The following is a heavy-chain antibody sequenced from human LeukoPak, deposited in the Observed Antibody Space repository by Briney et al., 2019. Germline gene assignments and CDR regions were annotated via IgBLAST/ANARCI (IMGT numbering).Heavy chain of an antibody. CDR2: IKQDGSEK. CDR3: ARVQWELRGVGSYFDY. V-gene: IGHV3-7*01. J-gene: IGHJ4*02. Sequence: PGGSLRLSCAASGFTLSSYWMNWVRQAPGKGLEWVANIKQDGSEKYYVDSVKGRFTISRDNAMNSLYLQMNSLRAEDTAVYYCARVQWELRGVGSYFDYWGQGTLVTVSS. CDR1: GFTLSSYW. D-gene: IGHD1-26*01.